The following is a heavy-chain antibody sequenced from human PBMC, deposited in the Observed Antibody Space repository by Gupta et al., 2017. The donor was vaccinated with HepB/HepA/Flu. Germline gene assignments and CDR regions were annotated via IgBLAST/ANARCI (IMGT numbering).Heavy chain of an antibody. D-gene: IGHD2-15*01. J-gene: IGHJ6*03. V-gene: IGHV1-69*06. CDR3: ARGIVVVVAATRGYYYYYMDV. CDR2: IIPIFGTA. CDR1: GGTFSSYA. Sequence: QVQLVQSGAEVKKPGSSVKVSCKASGGTFSSYAISRVRQAPGQGLEWRGGIIPIFGTANYAQKFQGRVTITADKSTSTAYMELSSLRSEDTAVYYCARGIVVVVAATRGYYYYYMDVWGKGTTVTVSS.